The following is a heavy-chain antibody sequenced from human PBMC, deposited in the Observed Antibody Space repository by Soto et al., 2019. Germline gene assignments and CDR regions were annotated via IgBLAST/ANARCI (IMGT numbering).Heavy chain of an antibody. Sequence: PGGSLRLSCAASGFTFSSYAMSWVRQAPGKGLEWVSAISGSGGSTYYADSVKGRFTISRDNSKNTLYLQMNSLRAEDTAVYYCANSLPLAADPRHGGYYYYGMDVWGQGTTVTVYS. V-gene: IGHV3-23*01. D-gene: IGHD6-13*01. J-gene: IGHJ6*02. CDR3: ANSLPLAADPRHGGYYYYGMDV. CDR2: ISGSGGST. CDR1: GFTFSSYA.